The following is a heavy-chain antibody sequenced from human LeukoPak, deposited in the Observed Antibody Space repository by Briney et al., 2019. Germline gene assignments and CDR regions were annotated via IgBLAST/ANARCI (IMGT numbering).Heavy chain of an antibody. Sequence: GGSLRLSCAASGFTFSSYAMSWVRQAPGKGLEWVSTISGSGGSTHYADSVKGRFTISRDNSKNTLYLQMNSLRAEDTAVYYCAKGRLVVPAALDYWGRGTLVTVSS. CDR1: GFTFSSYA. CDR3: AKGRLVVPAALDY. CDR2: ISGSGGST. J-gene: IGHJ4*02. D-gene: IGHD2-2*01. V-gene: IGHV3-23*01.